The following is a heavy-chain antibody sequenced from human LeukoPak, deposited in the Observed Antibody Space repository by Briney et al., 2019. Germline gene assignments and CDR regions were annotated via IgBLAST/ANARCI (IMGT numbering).Heavy chain of an antibody. CDR3: AKERPWIQLWLFDY. CDR2: ISGSGGST. CDR1: GFTFSSYA. D-gene: IGHD5-18*01. V-gene: IGHV3-23*01. J-gene: IGHJ4*02. Sequence: GGSLRLSCTASGFTFSSYAMSWVRQAPGKGLEWVSAISGSGGSTYYADSVKGRFTISRDNSKITLYLQMNSLRDEDTDVYYCAKERPWIQLWLFDYWGQGTLVTVSS.